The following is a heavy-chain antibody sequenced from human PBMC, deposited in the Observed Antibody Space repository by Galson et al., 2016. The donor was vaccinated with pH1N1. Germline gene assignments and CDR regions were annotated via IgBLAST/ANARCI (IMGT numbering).Heavy chain of an antibody. J-gene: IGHJ6*03. D-gene: IGHD4-23*01. V-gene: IGHV1-24*01. CDR2: FTAEDGET. CDR1: GYLLTELS. Sequence: SVKVSCKVSGYLLTELSIFWVRQAPGKGLEWMGGFTAEDGETVYAQKLQGRVTMTEDTSTDTAYMELGSLRYEDTAVYYCATNSIDYYYYYMDVWGKGTTVTVSS. CDR3: ATNSIDYYYYYMDV.